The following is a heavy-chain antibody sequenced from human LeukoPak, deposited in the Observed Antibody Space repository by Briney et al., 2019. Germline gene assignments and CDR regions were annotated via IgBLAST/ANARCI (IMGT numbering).Heavy chain of an antibody. Sequence: GGSLRLSCAVSGFTFSDYGMHWVRQAPGKGLEWVAVIWNDGSGKYYGDSVMGRFTISRDNSKNTLYLQMNSLRAEDTAVYYCAKPTYGPGSFLIVHWGQGTLVTVSS. D-gene: IGHD3-10*01. J-gene: IGHJ4*02. CDR2: IWNDGSGK. V-gene: IGHV3-33*06. CDR1: GFTFSDYG. CDR3: AKPTYGPGSFLIVH.